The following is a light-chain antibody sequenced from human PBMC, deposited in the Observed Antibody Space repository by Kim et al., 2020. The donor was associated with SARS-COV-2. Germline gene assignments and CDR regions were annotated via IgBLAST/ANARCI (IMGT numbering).Light chain of an antibody. V-gene: IGLV2-14*04. CDR3: SSYTSSSTVV. CDR1: SSDVGGYNY. J-gene: IGLJ2*01. CDR2: DVS. Sequence: GQSIPISCTGTSSDVGGYNYVSWYQQHPGKAPKLMIYDVSKRPSGVSNRFSGSKSGNTASLNISGLQAEDEAEYYCSSYTSSSTVVFGVGTQLTVL.